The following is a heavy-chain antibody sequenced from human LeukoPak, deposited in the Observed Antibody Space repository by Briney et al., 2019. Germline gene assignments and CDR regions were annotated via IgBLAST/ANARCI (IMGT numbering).Heavy chain of an antibody. D-gene: IGHD3-22*01. J-gene: IGHJ4*02. V-gene: IGHV3-33*01. CDR2: IWYDGSNK. CDR1: GFTLSSYG. Sequence: GGSLRLSCAASGFTLSSYGMHWVRQAPGKGLEWVAVIWYDGSNKYYADSVKGRFTISRDNSKNTLYLQMNSLRAEDTAVYYCARDGDYYDSSALYYFDYWGQGTLVTVSS. CDR3: ARDGDYYDSSALYYFDY.